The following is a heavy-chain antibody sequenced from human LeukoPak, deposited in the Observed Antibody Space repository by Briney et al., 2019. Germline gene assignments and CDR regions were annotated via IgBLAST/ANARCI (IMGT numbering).Heavy chain of an antibody. J-gene: IGHJ4*02. CDR1: GGSMSRYY. CDR2: IFYSGGT. CDR3: ARHKTGGTYPLDY. V-gene: IGHV4-59*08. D-gene: IGHD1-26*01. Sequence: SETLSLTCTVSGGSMSRYYWSWIRQPPGKGLEWLGYIFYSGGTHCNPSLKSRVTISVDTSKNQFSLKLSSVTAADTAVYYCARHKTGGTYPLDYWGQGTLVTVSS.